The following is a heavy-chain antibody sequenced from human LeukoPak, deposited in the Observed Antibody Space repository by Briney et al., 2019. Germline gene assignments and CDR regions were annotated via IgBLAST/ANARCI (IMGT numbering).Heavy chain of an antibody. D-gene: IGHD6-19*01. CDR1: GYTFTGYY. CDR3: ARDKYTSGYYYYYMDV. V-gene: IGHV1-2*02. J-gene: IGHJ6*03. Sequence: ASVKVSCKASGYTFTGYYIHWVRQAPGQGLEWMGWINPNSGGTNYAQNFQGRVTMTRDTSISTAYMELSRLRSDDTAVYYCARDKYTSGYYYYYMDVWGTGTTVTISS. CDR2: INPNSGGT.